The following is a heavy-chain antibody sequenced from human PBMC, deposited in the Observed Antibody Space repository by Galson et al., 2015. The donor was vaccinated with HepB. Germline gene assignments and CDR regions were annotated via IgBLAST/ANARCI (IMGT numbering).Heavy chain of an antibody. CDR1: SSSDW. CDR3: AREKGGNSYLDY. J-gene: IGHJ4*02. V-gene: IGHV4-4*02. CDR2: IYHSGST. Sequence: SSSDWWIWVRQPPGKGLEWVGQIYHSGSTNYNPSLESRVTISVDRSKNQFSLKLTSVTAADTAVYYCAREKGGNSYLDYWGQGTLVTVSS. D-gene: IGHD4-23*01.